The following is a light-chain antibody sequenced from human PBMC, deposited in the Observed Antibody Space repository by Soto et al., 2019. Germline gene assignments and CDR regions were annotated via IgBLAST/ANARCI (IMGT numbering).Light chain of an antibody. J-gene: IGLJ1*01. CDR3: CSFAGRIFV. Sequence: QSALTQPRSVSGSPGQSVTVSCTGTSSDVGGHNHVSWYQQHPGKAHKLMISDVNKRPSGVPDRFSGSKSGNTASLTISGLQAEDEADYYCCSFAGRIFVFGTGTKVTVL. V-gene: IGLV2-11*01. CDR1: SSDVGGHNH. CDR2: DVN.